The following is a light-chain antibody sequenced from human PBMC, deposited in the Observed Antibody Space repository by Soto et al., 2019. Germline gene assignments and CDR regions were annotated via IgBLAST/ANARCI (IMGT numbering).Light chain of an antibody. Sequence: QSALTQPASVSGSPGQSITISCNGTNSDVGGYNYVSWYQQRPGKAPKLIISEVSARPSGVSNRFSGSKSGNTASLTISGLQAEDAADYFCSSYTSRSTLVFGVGTKLTVL. V-gene: IGLV2-14*01. CDR2: EVS. CDR3: SSYTSRSTLV. J-gene: IGLJ3*02. CDR1: NSDVGGYNY.